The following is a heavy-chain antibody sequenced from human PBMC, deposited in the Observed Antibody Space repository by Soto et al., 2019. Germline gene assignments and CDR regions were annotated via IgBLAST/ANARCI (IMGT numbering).Heavy chain of an antibody. J-gene: IGHJ4*02. V-gene: IGHV3-20*04. CDR2: INWNGGST. D-gene: IGHD4-17*01. Sequence: GGSLRLSCAASGFTFDDYGMSWVRQAPGKGLEWVSGINWNGGSTGYADSVKGRFTISRDNAKNSLYLQMNSLRAEDTALYYCARDRGIDYGDYYPDYWGQGTLVTVSS. CDR1: GFTFDDYG. CDR3: ARDRGIDYGDYYPDY.